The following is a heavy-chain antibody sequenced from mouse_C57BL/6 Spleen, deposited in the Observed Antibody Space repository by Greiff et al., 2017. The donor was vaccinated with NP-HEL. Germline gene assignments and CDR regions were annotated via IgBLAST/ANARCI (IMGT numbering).Heavy chain of an antibody. CDR3: ARDYGSSYGYFDV. D-gene: IGHD1-1*01. CDR1: GYTFTSYW. Sequence: VQLQQPGAELVMPGASVKLSCKASGYTFTSYWMHWVKQRPGQGLEWIGEIDPSDSYTNYNQKFKGKSTLTVDKSSSTAYMQLSRLTSEDSAVYYCARDYGSSYGYFDVWGTGTTVTVSA. V-gene: IGHV1-69*01. J-gene: IGHJ1*03. CDR2: IDPSDSYT.